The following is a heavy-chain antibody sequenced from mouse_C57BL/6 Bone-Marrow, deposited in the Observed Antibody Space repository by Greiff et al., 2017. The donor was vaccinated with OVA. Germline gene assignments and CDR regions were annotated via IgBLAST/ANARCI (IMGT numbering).Heavy chain of an antibody. V-gene: IGHV1-82*01. CDR3: ADGYYRGFAY. D-gene: IGHD2-3*01. CDR2: IYPGDGDT. J-gene: IGHJ3*01. Sequence: VQLQQSGPELVKPGASVKISCKASGYAFSSSWMNWVKQRPGKGLEWIGRIYPGDGDTNYNGKLKGKATLTADKSSSTAYMQLSSLTSEDSAVYFCADGYYRGFAYWGQGTLVTVSA. CDR1: GYAFSSSW.